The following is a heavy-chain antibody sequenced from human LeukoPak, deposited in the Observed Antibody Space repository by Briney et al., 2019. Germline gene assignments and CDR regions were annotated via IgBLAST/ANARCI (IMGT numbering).Heavy chain of an antibody. Sequence: SETLSLTCTVSGGSISSYYWSWIRQPAGKGLEWIGRIHTSGSTNYNPYLKSRVTISVDTSKNQFSLKLNSVTAADTAVYYCARVVQERITIFGDYYYYYMDVWGKGTTVTVSS. V-gene: IGHV4-4*07. J-gene: IGHJ6*03. D-gene: IGHD3-3*01. CDR1: GGSISSYY. CDR3: ARVVQERITIFGDYYYYYMDV. CDR2: IHTSGST.